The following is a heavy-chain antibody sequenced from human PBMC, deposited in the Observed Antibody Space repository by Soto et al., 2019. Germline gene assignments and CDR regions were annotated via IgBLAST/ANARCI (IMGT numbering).Heavy chain of an antibody. CDR2: NYWDDDK. CDR1: GFSRSTRGVG. Sequence: QITLKESGPTLVKPTQTLTLTCTFSGFSRSTRGVGVGWIRQPPGKALEWLALNYWDDDKRYSPSLKSRLTINKDTSKNQVVLTMTNMDPVDTATYYCAHRRELWIIDYWGQGTLVTVSS. CDR3: AHRRELWIIDY. V-gene: IGHV2-5*02. D-gene: IGHD5-12*01. J-gene: IGHJ4*02.